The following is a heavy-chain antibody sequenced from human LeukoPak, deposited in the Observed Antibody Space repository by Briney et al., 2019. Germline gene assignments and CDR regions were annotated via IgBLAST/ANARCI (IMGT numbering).Heavy chain of an antibody. V-gene: IGHV4-59*02. D-gene: IGHD1-7*01. Sequence: SETLSLTCTVSGGSVNGYYWNWIRQAPGKGLECVGFIHYSGLTVYSPSLQSRVSMSVDTSRNQFSLDLSSVTAADTALYYCARDPPEDEWNSLDSWGQGILVTVSS. CDR3: ARDPPEDEWNSLDS. CDR2: IHYSGLT. CDR1: GGSVNGYY. J-gene: IGHJ4*02.